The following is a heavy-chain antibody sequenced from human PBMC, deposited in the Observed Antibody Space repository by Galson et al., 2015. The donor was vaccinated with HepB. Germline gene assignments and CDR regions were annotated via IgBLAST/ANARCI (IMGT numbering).Heavy chain of an antibody. CDR3: ARVVGFEGYCYYYMDV. D-gene: IGHD2-15*01. CDR1: GGSISSYY. J-gene: IGHJ6*03. V-gene: IGHV4-59*01. Sequence: SETLSLTCTVSGGSISSYYWSWIRQPPGKGLEWIGYIYYSGSTNYNPSLKSRVTISVDTSKNQFSLKLSSVTAADTAVYYCARVVGFEGYCYYYMDVWGKGTTVTVSS. CDR2: IYYSGST.